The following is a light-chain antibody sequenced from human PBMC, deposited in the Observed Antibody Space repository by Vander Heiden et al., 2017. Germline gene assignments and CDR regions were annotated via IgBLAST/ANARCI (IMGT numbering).Light chain of an antibody. J-gene: IGKJ4*01. CDR1: QDMSNY. Sequence: DIQMTQSPSSLSASVGDRVTIPCQSRQDMSNYLNRYQQKPREAPKLLIYDASKLETGVRSRFSGSGSGTDFTFTISSLQPEDIATYYCQQYDNLPITFGGGTKVEIK. CDR2: DAS. V-gene: IGKV1-33*01. CDR3: QQYDNLPIT.